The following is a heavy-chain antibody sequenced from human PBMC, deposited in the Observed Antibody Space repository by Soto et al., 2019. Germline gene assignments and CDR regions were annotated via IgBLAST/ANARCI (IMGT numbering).Heavy chain of an antibody. CDR1: GYTFSSYG. J-gene: IGHJ1*01. Sequence: HVQLVQSGAEVKKPGASVKVSCKASGYTFSSYGIHWVRQAPGQGLEWMGWISGYNANTKHAQKVQGRVTMTTDTATSTAYMELRSLTSDDTAVYYCAREREDSSCSSAEYLQHWGQGTLVTVSS. D-gene: IGHD6-13*01. CDR3: AREREDSSCSSAEYLQH. V-gene: IGHV1-18*01. CDR2: ISGYNANT.